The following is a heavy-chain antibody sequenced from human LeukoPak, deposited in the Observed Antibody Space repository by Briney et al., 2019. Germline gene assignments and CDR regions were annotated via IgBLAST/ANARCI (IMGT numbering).Heavy chain of an antibody. CDR3: SRVKYGGNSGYHFDS. V-gene: IGHV3-23*01. D-gene: IGHD4-23*01. J-gene: IGHJ4*02. Sequence: GGSLRLSCEASGFNFNYFAMSWVRQVPGKRLEWVSTIGDAATSAAYADSVRGRFSMSRDNSKNMVYLQMDSLRAEDTAVYFCSRVKYGGNSGYHFDSWGLGTLVTVSS. CDR1: GFNFNYFA. CDR2: IGDAATSA.